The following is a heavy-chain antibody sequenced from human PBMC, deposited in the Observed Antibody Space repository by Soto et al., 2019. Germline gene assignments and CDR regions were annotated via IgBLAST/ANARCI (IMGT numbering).Heavy chain of an antibody. CDR2: IYSGGST. V-gene: IGHV3-66*01. Sequence: VGSLRLSCAASGFSVSSNYMSWVRQAPGKGLEWVAIIYSGGSTYYTDSVKGRFTISRDNSKNTLYLQMNSLRAEDTAVYYCARTYDGDYFDYWGQGTLVNVSS. CDR3: ARTYDGDYFDY. CDR1: GFSVSSNY. D-gene: IGHD4-17*01. J-gene: IGHJ4*02.